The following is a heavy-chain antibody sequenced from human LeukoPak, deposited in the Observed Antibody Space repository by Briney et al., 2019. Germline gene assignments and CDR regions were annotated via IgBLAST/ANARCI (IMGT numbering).Heavy chain of an antibody. CDR1: GYTFTSYD. D-gene: IGHD5-18*01. V-gene: IGHV1-69*04. CDR2: IIPILGIA. J-gene: IGHJ6*02. CDR3: ARVGYSYQYGMDV. Sequence: SVKVSCKASGYTFTSYDINWVRQAPGQGLEWMGRIIPILGIANYAQKFQGRVTITADKSTSTAYMELSSLRSEDTAVYYCARVGYSYQYGMDVWGQGTTVTVSS.